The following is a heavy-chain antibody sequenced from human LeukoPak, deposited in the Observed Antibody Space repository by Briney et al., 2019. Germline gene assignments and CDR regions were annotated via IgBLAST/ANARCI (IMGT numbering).Heavy chain of an antibody. D-gene: IGHD2-2*01. V-gene: IGHV3-30*04. CDR1: TFTFSNSV. CDR2: ISIDGNGK. CDR3: AKEVRTSGRAGIFGY. J-gene: IGHJ4*02. Sequence: PGRSLRLSCVPSTFTFSNSVMHWVRQAPGKGLEWVSGISIDGNGKYYADSVRGRITIFRDNSKNTLYLEMNSLSAEDTAAYYCAKEVRTSGRAGIFGYWGQGTLVTVSS.